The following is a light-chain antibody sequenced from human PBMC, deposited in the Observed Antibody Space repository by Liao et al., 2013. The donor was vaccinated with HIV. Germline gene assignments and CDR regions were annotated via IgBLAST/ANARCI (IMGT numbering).Light chain of an antibody. V-gene: IGLV3-1*01. CDR2: QDS. J-gene: IGLJ1*01. Sequence: SYELTQPPSVSVSPGQTASITCSGDKLGDKYACWYQQKPGQSPVLVIYQDSKRPSGIPERFSGSSSGTTVTLTISGVQAEDEADYYCQAWDSSTGVFGTGTKVTVL. CDR1: KLGDKY. CDR3: QAWDSSTGV.